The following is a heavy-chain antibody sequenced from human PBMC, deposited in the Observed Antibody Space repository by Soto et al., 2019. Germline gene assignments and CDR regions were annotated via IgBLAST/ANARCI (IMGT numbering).Heavy chain of an antibody. CDR1: GGTFSSYA. V-gene: IGHV1-69*13. CDR2: IIPIFGTA. D-gene: IGHD1-26*01. CDR3: ARDYGSYHYYYYGMDV. Sequence: GASVKVSCKASGGTFSSYAISWVRRAPGQGLEWMGGIIPIFGTANYAQKFQGRVTITADESTSTAYMELSSLRSEDTAVYYCARDYGSYHYYYYGMDVCGQGTTVTVSS. J-gene: IGHJ6*02.